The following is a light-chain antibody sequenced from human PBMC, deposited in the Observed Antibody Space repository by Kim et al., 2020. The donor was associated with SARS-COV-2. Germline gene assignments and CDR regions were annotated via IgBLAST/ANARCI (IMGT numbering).Light chain of an antibody. V-gene: IGKV3-20*01. CDR3: QQYGSSPMYT. Sequence: EIVLTQSPGTLSLSPGERATLSCRASQSVSSSYLAWNQQKPGQAPRLLIYGASSRATGIPDRFSGSGSGTDFTLTISRLEPEDFAVYYCQQYGSSPMYTFGQGTKLEI. J-gene: IGKJ2*01. CDR1: QSVSSSY. CDR2: GAS.